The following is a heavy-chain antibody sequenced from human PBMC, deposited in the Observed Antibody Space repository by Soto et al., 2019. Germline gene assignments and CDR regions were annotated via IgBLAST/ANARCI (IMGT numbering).Heavy chain of an antibody. CDR3: ARAARSLHSTPAFDL. V-gene: IGHV4-31*03. J-gene: IGHJ3*01. CDR2: IYYSGST. Sequence: SETLSLTCTVSGGSISSGGYYWSWIRQHPGKGLEWIGYIYYSGSTYYNPSLKSRVTISVDTSKNQFSLKLSSVTAADTAVYYSARAARSLHSTPAFDLWGQGTMFTVSS. CDR1: GGSISSGGYY.